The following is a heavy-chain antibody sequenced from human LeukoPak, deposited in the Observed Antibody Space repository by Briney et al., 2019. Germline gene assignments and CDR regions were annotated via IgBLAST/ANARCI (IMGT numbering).Heavy chain of an antibody. V-gene: IGHV1-18*01. J-gene: IGHJ4*02. D-gene: IGHD2-2*01. CDR2: ISAYNGNT. Sequence: ASVKVSCKASGYTFTSYGIRWVRQAPGQGLEWMGWISAYNGNTNYAQKLQGRVTMTTDTSTSTAYMELRSLGSDDTAVYYCARATVPAATLSYWGQGTLVTVFS. CDR3: ARATVPAATLSY. CDR1: GYTFTSYG.